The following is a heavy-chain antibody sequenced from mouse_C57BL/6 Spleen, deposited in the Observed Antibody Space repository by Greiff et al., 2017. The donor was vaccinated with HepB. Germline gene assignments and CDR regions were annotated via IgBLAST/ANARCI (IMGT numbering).Heavy chain of an antibody. Sequence: EVQLQQSGPVLVKPGASVKMSCKASGYTFTDYYMNWVKQSHGKSLEWIGVINPYNGGTSYNQKFKGKATLTVDKSSSTAYMELNSLTSEDSAVYYCARGDLFGYAMDYWGQGTSVTVSS. J-gene: IGHJ4*01. CDR2: INPYNGGT. CDR1: GYTFTDYY. V-gene: IGHV1-19*01. CDR3: ARGDLFGYAMDY. D-gene: IGHD3-1*01.